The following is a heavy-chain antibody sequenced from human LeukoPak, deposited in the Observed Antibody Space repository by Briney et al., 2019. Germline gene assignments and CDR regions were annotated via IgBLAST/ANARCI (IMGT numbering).Heavy chain of an antibody. V-gene: IGHV3-7*01. J-gene: IGHJ1*01. CDR3: ARDVGYRDSRGLSVSVH. CDR1: GFTFSSYW. CDR2: IKQDGGEK. D-gene: IGHD6-19*01. Sequence: GGSLRLSCAASGFTFSSYWMSWVRQAPGKGLEWVANIKQDGGEKYYVDSVKGRFTISRDNAKNSLYLQINSLRAEDTAVYYVARDVGYRDSRGLSVSVHGGQSTLVSVFS.